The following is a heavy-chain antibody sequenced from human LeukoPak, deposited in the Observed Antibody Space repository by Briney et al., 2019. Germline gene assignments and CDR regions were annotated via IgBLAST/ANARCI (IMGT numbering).Heavy chain of an antibody. V-gene: IGHV4-30-4*01. D-gene: IGHD6-13*01. CDR1: GGSISSGDYY. CDR3: AREGIAADASGANWFDP. J-gene: IGHJ5*02. Sequence: PSETLSLTCTVSGGSISSGDYYWSWIRQPPGKGLEWIGYTYYSGSTYYNPSLKSRVTISVDTSKNQFSLKLSSVTAADTAVYYCAREGIAADASGANWFDPWGQGTLVTVSS. CDR2: TYYSGST.